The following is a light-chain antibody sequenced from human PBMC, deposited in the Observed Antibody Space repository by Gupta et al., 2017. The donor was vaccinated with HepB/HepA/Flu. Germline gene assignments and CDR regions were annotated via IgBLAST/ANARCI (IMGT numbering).Light chain of an antibody. V-gene: IGLV2-14*03. Sequence: QSALTQPASVSGSPGQSITISCTGTSSDVGTYNSVSWYQQYPGKAPKLWIYDDSNRPSWLSNRFSGSKSGNTASLTISGLQAEDEAEYYCSSFTGTNTLLVFGGGTKMTVL. CDR1: SSDVGTYNS. CDR2: DDS. CDR3: SSFTGTNTLLV. J-gene: IGLJ2*01.